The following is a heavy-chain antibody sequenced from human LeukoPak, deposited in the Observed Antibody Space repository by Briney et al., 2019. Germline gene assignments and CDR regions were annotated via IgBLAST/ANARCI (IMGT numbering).Heavy chain of an antibody. D-gene: IGHD6-13*01. CDR1: GGSISSSSYC. CDR2: IYHSGST. Sequence: SETLSLTCTVSGGSISSSSYCWGWIRQPPGKGLEWIGSIYHSGSTYYNPSLKSRVTISVDTSKNQFSLKLSSVTAADTAVYYCARDVAAAGTVWFDPWGQGTLVTVSS. CDR3: ARDVAAAGTVWFDP. V-gene: IGHV4-39*07. J-gene: IGHJ5*02.